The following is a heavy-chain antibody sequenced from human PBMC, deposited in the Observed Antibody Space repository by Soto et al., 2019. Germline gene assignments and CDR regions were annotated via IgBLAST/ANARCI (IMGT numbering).Heavy chain of an antibody. CDR1: GYTLTELS. V-gene: IGHV1-24*01. CDR3: AAYNWNYRKSSPQYDYIGGSYRSRDY. J-gene: IGHJ4*02. D-gene: IGHD3-16*02. Sequence: ASVKVSCKVSGYTLTELSMHWVRQAPGKGLEWMGGFDPEDGETIYAQKFQGRVTMTEDTSTDTAYMELSSLRSEDTAVYYCAAYNWNYRKSSPQYDYIGGSYRSRDYGGQGTLVPVSS. CDR2: FDPEDGET.